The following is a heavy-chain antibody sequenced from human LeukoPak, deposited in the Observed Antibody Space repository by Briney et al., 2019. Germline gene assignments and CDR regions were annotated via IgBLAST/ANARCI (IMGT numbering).Heavy chain of an antibody. CDR1: GDRVSSNRAT. Sequence: SQTLSLTCDISGDRVSSNRATWNWIRQSPSRGLEWLGGTYYESKLYYHYAVLVKSRITINPDTSRNQFSLQLNSVTPEDTAIYFCARGFLKTGFDHWSQGTLVTVSS. CDR2: TYYESKLYY. V-gene: IGHV6-1*01. CDR3: ARGFLKTGFDH. D-gene: IGHD3-9*01. J-gene: IGHJ4*02.